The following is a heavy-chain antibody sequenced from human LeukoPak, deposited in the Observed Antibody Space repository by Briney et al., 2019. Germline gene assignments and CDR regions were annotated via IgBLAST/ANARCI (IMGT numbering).Heavy chain of an antibody. CDR1: GFTVSSNY. CDR3: ARDTQPRGTCSGGSCYEEFDY. J-gene: IGHJ4*02. CDR2: IYSGGST. Sequence: GSLRLSCAASGFTVSSNYMSWVHQAPGKGLEWVSVIYSGGSTYYADSVKGRFTISRDNSKNTLYLQMNSLRAEDTAVYYCARDTQPRGTCSGGSCYEEFDYWGQGTLVTVSS. V-gene: IGHV3-66*01. D-gene: IGHD2-15*01.